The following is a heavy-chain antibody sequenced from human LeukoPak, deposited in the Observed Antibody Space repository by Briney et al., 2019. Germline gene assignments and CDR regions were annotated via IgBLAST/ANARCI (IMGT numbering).Heavy chain of an antibody. D-gene: IGHD3-3*01. CDR1: GGSISSGSYY. CDR3: ARVNYDFWTYFDY. Sequence: SETLSLTCTVSGGSISSGSYYWSWIRQPAGKGLEWIGRIYTSGSTNYNPSLKSRVTISVDTSKNQFSLKLSSVTAADTAVYYCARVNYDFWTYFDYWGQGTLVTVSS. J-gene: IGHJ4*02. V-gene: IGHV4-61*02. CDR2: IYTSGST.